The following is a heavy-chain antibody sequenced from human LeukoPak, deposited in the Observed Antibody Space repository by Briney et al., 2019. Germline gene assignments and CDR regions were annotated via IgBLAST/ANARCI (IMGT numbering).Heavy chain of an antibody. D-gene: IGHD3-22*01. J-gene: IGHJ1*01. Sequence: SCKASGYTFTGYYMHWVRQAPGKGLEWVAVIWYDGSNKYYADSVKGRFTISRDNSKNTLYLQMNSLRAEDTAVYYCARGDYYDSSGYSQYFQHWGQGTLVTVSS. V-gene: IGHV3-33*01. CDR1: GYTFTGYY. CDR2: IWYDGSNK. CDR3: ARGDYYDSSGYSQYFQH.